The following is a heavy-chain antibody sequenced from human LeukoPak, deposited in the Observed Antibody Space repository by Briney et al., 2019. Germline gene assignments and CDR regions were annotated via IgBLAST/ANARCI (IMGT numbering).Heavy chain of an antibody. CDR1: GSTFGGSW. D-gene: IGHD5-18*01. J-gene: IGHJ4*02. V-gene: IGHV3-74*03. Sequence: GGSLRLSCAASGSTFGGSWMLWVRQAPGKGLMCVARISKDERTTTYVDSVKGRFTVSRDNAKNTLYLQMNSLRAEDTAVYYCAREMGYSYGYFDYWGQGTLVTVSS. CDR3: AREMGYSYGYFDY. CDR2: ISKDERTT.